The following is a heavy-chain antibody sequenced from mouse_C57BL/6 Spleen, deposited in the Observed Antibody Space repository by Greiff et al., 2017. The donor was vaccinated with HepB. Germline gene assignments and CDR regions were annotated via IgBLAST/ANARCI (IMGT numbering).Heavy chain of an antibody. D-gene: IGHD2-4*01. V-gene: IGHV1-47*01. CDR1: GYTFTTYP. CDR3: ARGIYYDYDGYYFDY. CDR2: FHPYNDDT. Sequence: QVQLQQSGAELVKPGASVKMSCKASGYTFTTYPIEWMKQNHGKSLEWIGNFHPYNDDTKYNEKFKGKATLTVEKSSSTVYLELSRLTSDDSAVYYCARGIYYDYDGYYFDYWGQGTTLTVSS. J-gene: IGHJ2*01.